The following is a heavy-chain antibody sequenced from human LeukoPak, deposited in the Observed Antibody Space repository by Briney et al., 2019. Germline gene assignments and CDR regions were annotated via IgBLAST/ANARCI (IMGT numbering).Heavy chain of an antibody. CDR2: IYSGGNT. D-gene: IGHD1-14*01. J-gene: IGHJ3*02. V-gene: IGHV3-53*01. Sequence: PGGSLRLSCTVSGFTVSSNSMSWVRQAPGKGLEWVSFIYSGGNTLYSDSVKGRFTISRDNSKNTLYLQMNSLRAEDTAVYYCAKIPSDPSEPLPPHAFDIWGQGTMVTVSS. CDR3: AKIPSDPSEPLPPHAFDI. CDR1: GFTVSSNS.